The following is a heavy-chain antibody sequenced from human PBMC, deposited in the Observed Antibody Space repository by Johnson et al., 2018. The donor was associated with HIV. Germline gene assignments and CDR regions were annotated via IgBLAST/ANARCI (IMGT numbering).Heavy chain of an antibody. CDR3: AIRLTMIVVVDAFDI. CDR1: GFTFSSYP. D-gene: IGHD3-22*01. Sequence: QVQVVESGGGVVQPGRSLRLSCAASGFTFSSYPMHWVRQAPGKGLEWVTVISYDGSNKYYADSVKGRFTISRDNSKNTQYLQMNSLRDEDTSVYYCAIRLTMIVVVDAFDIWGQGTMVTVSS. CDR2: ISYDGSNK. J-gene: IGHJ3*02. V-gene: IGHV3-30-3*01.